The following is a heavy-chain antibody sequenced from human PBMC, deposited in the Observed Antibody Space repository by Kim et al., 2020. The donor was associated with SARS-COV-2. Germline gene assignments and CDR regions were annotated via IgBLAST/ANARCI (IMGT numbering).Heavy chain of an antibody. CDR2: ISSSSSYI. Sequence: GGSLRLSCAASGFTFSSYSMNWVRQAPGKGLEWVSSISSSSSYIYYADSVKGRFTISRDNAKNSLYLQMSSLRAEDTAVYYCARAPGSGWPNFDYWGQGTLVTVSS. D-gene: IGHD6-19*01. J-gene: IGHJ4*02. CDR1: GFTFSSYS. V-gene: IGHV3-21*01. CDR3: ARAPGSGWPNFDY.